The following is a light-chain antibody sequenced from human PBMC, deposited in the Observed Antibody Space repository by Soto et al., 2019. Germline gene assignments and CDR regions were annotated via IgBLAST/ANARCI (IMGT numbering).Light chain of an antibody. CDR2: SNN. V-gene: IGLV1-44*01. CDR3: AAWDDCLPGFM. CDR1: SSNIRSNT. Sequence: QPVLTQPPSASGTPGQRVTISCSGSSSNIRSNTVNWYRQLPGTAPKLLIHSNNQRPSGVPDRFSGSKSGTSASLAISGLQSEDEADYYCAAWDDCLPGFMFGGGTKLTVL. J-gene: IGLJ3*02.